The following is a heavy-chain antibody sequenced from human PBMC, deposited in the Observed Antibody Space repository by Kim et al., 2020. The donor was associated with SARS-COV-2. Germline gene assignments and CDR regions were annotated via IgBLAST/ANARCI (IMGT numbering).Heavy chain of an antibody. Sequence: NYAQKFQGRVTSTADESTSTAYMELSSLRSEDTAVYYCARGLYSSSWYNYWGQGTLVTVSS. V-gene: IGHV1-69*01. D-gene: IGHD6-13*01. J-gene: IGHJ4*02. CDR3: ARGLYSSSWYNY.